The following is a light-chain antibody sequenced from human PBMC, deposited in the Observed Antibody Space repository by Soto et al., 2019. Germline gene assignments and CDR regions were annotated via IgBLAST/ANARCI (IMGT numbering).Light chain of an antibody. V-gene: IGKV3-15*01. CDR3: QQYSKWPLT. CDR1: QNFGSTY. Sequence: PGERATLSCRASQNFGSTYLAWYQQKPGQAPRLLIYGASTGATGIPARFSGSGSGTEFILTISSLQSEDFAVYYCQQYSKWPLTFGGGTKVDI. J-gene: IGKJ4*01. CDR2: GAS.